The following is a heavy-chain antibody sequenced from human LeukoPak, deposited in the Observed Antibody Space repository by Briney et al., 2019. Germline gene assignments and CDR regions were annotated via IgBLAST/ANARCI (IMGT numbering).Heavy chain of an antibody. CDR3: AKDREAAAGLFDY. V-gene: IGHV3-23*01. Sequence: PGGSLRLSCAASGLTFSSYAMSWVRQAPGKGPEWVSAISGSGGSTYYADSVKGRFTISRDNSKNTLYLQMNSLRAEDTAVYYCAKDREAAAGLFDYWGQGTLVTVSS. D-gene: IGHD6-13*01. CDR2: ISGSGGST. J-gene: IGHJ4*02. CDR1: GLTFSSYA.